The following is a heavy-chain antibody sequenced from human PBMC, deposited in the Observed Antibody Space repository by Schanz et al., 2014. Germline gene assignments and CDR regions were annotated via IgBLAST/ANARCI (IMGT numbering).Heavy chain of an antibody. CDR1: GITLSGYG. Sequence: MQLLESGGGLVQPGGSLRLSCVASGITLSGYGMHWVRQAPGKGLEWVAIIWYDGNNKKYADSVKGRFSISRENSKSILYLQMNSLRAENTAVYYCAKAGSGWSTAGYYYWGQGTLVAVSS. D-gene: IGHD6-19*01. CDR2: IWYDGNNK. CDR3: AKAGSGWSTAGYYY. J-gene: IGHJ4*02. V-gene: IGHV3-33*06.